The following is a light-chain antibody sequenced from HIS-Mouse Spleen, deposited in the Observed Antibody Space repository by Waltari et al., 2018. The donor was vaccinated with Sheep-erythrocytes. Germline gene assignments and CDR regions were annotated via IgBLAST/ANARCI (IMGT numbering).Light chain of an antibody. J-gene: IGLJ3*02. Sequence: SYELTQPPSVSVSPGQTASITCSGDKLGDKYACWYQQKPGQSPVLVIYQDSKRPSGITERFYGSNSGKSAALTISGTQAMDEADYYCQAWDSSSWVFGGGTKLTVL. V-gene: IGLV3-1*01. CDR2: QDS. CDR3: QAWDSSSWV. CDR1: KLGDKY.